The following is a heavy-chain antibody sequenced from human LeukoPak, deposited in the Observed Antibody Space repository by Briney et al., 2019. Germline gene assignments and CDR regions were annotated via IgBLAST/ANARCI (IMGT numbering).Heavy chain of an antibody. Sequence: AGGSLRLSCAASGFTFSSYEMNWVRQAPGKGLEWISYISTSGRTIYYADSVKGRFTISRDNAKNSLFLQMNSLRDEDTAVYYCARDTVTGPFVISLDSWGQGTLVTVSS. J-gene: IGHJ4*02. D-gene: IGHD3-9*01. V-gene: IGHV3-48*03. CDR2: ISTSGRTI. CDR1: GFTFSSYE. CDR3: ARDTVTGPFVISLDS.